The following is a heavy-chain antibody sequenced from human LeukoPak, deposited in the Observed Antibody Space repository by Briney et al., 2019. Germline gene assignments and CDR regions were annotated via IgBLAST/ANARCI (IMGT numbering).Heavy chain of an antibody. CDR1: GFTFNSYA. D-gene: IGHD3-22*01. J-gene: IGHJ4*02. V-gene: IGHV3-23*01. CDR2: IRGSGGGT. CDR3: AKETYYYDRSGYYTNYFDY. Sequence: GGSLRLSCAASGFTFNSYAMSWVRQAPGKGLEWVSAIRGSGGGTYYADSVKGRFTISRDNSKNTLYLQMNSLRDEDTALYYCAKETYYYDRSGYYTNYFDYWGQGTLVSVSS.